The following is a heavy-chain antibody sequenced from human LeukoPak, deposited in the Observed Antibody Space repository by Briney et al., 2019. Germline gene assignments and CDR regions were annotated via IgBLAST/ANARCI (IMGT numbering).Heavy chain of an antibody. CDR2: INHSGST. Sequence: PSETLSLTCAVYGGSFSGYYWSWIRQPPGKGLEWIGEINHSGSTNYNPSPKSRVTISVDTSKNQFSLKLSSVTAADTAVYYCARRGYGSGSYYAKYYYYYMDVWGKGATVTISS. CDR1: GGSFSGYY. D-gene: IGHD3-10*01. CDR3: ARRGYGSGSYYAKYYYYYMDV. V-gene: IGHV4-34*01. J-gene: IGHJ6*03.